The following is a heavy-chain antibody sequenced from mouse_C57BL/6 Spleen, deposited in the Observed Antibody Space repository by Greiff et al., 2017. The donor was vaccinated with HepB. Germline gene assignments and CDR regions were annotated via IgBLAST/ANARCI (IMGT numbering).Heavy chain of an antibody. CDR1: GFSFNTYA. CDR3: VRDGGPFTVVSHFDY. V-gene: IGHV10-1*01. D-gene: IGHD1-1*01. J-gene: IGHJ2*01. CDR2: IRSKSNNYAT. Sequence: EVQLVESGGGLVQPKGSLKLSCAASGFSFNTYAMNWVRQAPGKGLEWVARIRSKSNNYATYYADSVKDRFTISRDDSESMLYLQMNNLKTEDTAMYYCVRDGGPFTVVSHFDYWGQGTTLTVSS.